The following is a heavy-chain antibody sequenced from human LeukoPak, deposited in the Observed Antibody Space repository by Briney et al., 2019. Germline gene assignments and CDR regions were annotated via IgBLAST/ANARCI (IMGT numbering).Heavy chain of an antibody. Sequence: HTGGSLRLSCAASGFTFSGYWRTWVRQAPGRGLEGLANIKGDESKKYYEDSVKGRFTISRDNAKTSLYLQMNSRRDEDVAVYYCARDSSPRGGYDDFDFQGQEPLVTVSS. V-gene: IGHV3-7*01. CDR1: GFTFSGYW. D-gene: IGHD2-2*01. CDR3: ARDSSPRGGYDDFDF. CDR2: IKGDESKK. J-gene: IGHJ4*03.